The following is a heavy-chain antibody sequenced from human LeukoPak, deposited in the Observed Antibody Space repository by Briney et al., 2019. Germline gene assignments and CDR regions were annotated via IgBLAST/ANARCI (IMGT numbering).Heavy chain of an antibody. CDR2: IYHSGNT. V-gene: IGHV4-59*08. Sequence: PSETLSLTCTVSGGSISGYYWTWIRQPPGKGVEWIGYIYHSGNTNYNPSLKSRVTISLDMSKNQFSLKLTSVTAADTAVYYCARRTTVAPEYHFGSWGQGILVTVSS. D-gene: IGHD1-1*01. J-gene: IGHJ4*02. CDR1: GGSISGYY. CDR3: ARRTTVAPEYHFGS.